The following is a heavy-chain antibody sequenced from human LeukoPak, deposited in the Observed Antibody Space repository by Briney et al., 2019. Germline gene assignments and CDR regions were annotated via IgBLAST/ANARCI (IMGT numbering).Heavy chain of an antibody. Sequence: QTGGSLRPSCAASGFTFSSYAMSWVRQAPGKGLEWVSAISGSGGSTYYADSVKGRFTISRDNSKNTLYLQMNSLRAEDTAVYYCAKRYDILTGYYKSRTTGGNFGYWGQGTLVTVSS. D-gene: IGHD3-9*01. CDR2: ISGSGGST. V-gene: IGHV3-23*01. J-gene: IGHJ4*02. CDR1: GFTFSSYA. CDR3: AKRYDILTGYYKSRTTGGNFGY.